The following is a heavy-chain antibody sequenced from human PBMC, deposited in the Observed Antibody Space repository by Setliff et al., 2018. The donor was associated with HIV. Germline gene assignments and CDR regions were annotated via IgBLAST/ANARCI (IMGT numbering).Heavy chain of an antibody. CDR1: GFIFGTYG. CDR2: VSYEGLTQ. CDR3: GKEGNPYSSSSNDC. V-gene: IGHV3-30*18. D-gene: IGHD6-13*01. J-gene: IGHJ4*02. Sequence: GGSLRLSCGGSGFIFGTYGMHWVRQAPGKGLEWVAVVSYEGLTQHYADSVKGRFTVSRDNSRNTVYLQMNSLRPDDTAVYYCGKEGNPYSSSSNDCWGPGTLVTVSS.